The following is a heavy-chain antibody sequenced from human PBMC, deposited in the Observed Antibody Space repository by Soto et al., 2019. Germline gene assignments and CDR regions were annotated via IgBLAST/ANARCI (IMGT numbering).Heavy chain of an antibody. J-gene: IGHJ4*02. CDR3: ARDSDYCTGGSCYGNFDF. D-gene: IGHD2-15*01. V-gene: IGHV4-31*03. CDR1: GGSISSGTYY. Sequence: QVQLQESGPGLVKPSQTLSLTCTVSGGSISSGTYYWTWVRQRPGEGLEWIGFISPSGRTYYNPSLKSRAAISVDTSENQFSLRLSSVTAADTAVYFCARDSDYCTGGSCYGNFDFWGQGTLVTVSS. CDR2: ISPSGRT.